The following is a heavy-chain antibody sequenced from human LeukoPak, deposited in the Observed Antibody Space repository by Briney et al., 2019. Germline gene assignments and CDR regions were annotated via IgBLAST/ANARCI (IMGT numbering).Heavy chain of an antibody. Sequence: SPTCTFSGGSISSGGYYWSWIRPPPGKGLAWIGYIYYSGSTYYNPSLKSRVTISVDTSKNQFSLKLSSVTAADTAVYYCARVEGEDTAMFYWGQGTLVTVSS. CDR1: GGSISSGGYY. CDR2: IYYSGST. D-gene: IGHD5-18*01. V-gene: IGHV4-30-4*01. J-gene: IGHJ4*02. CDR3: ARVEGEDTAMFY.